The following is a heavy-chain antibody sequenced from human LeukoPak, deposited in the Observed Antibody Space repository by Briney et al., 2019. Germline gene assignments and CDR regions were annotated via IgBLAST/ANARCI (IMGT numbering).Heavy chain of an antibody. CDR1: GVTLSSYA. Sequence: GGSLRLSCAASGVTLSSYAMHWVRQAPGKGLEWVAVISYDGSNKYYADSVKGRFTISRDNSKNTLYLQMNSLRAEDTAVYYCARDRGYGDYDFEEYNWFDPWGHGTLITVSS. CDR2: ISYDGSNK. D-gene: IGHD4-17*01. J-gene: IGHJ5*02. CDR3: ARDRGYGDYDFEEYNWFDP. V-gene: IGHV3-30-3*01.